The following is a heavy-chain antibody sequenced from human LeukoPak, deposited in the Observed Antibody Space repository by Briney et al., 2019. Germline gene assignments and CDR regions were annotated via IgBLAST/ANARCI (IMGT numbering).Heavy chain of an antibody. CDR1: GYTFARST. Sequence: ASVEVSCKVSGYTFARSTVHWVRQAPGQRLEWMGWMNAASGKTEYSQEFQGRVTITRDTSASTAYMEMSTLGSEDTAVYYCVASLAVSFDYIHYWGQGTLVTVSS. V-gene: IGHV1-3*01. CDR2: MNAASGKT. D-gene: IGHD5-12*01. J-gene: IGHJ4*02. CDR3: VASLAVSFDYIHY.